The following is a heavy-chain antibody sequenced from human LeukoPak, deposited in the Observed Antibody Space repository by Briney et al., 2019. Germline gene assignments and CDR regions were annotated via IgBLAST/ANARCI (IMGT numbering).Heavy chain of an antibody. D-gene: IGHD1-26*01. CDR3: AKAIRSGGYYFDY. CDR2: IRYDGSSK. J-gene: IGHJ4*02. V-gene: IGHV3-30*02. CDR1: GFTFSTYG. Sequence: PGGSPRLSCAASGFTFSTYGMHWVRQAPGTGLEWVTFIRYDGSSKYYADSVKGRFTISRDNSKNTLYLQMNSLRVEDTAVYYCAKAIRSGGYYFDYWGQGTLVTVSS.